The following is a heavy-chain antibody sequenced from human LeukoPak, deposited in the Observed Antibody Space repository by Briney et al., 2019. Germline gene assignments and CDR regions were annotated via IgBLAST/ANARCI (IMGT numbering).Heavy chain of an antibody. V-gene: IGHV4-38-2*02. D-gene: IGHD3-10*01. CDR3: ARVPGSAYQYMDV. J-gene: IGHJ6*03. Sequence: SETLSLTCTVSGYSITTGYYWGWLRQSPGTGLEWIGSISHSATTYYTPSLKSRVTIFLDTSKNQFSLRLTSVTAADTAAYYCARVPGSAYQYMDVWGKGTMVTVSS. CDR1: GYSITTGYY. CDR2: ISHSATT.